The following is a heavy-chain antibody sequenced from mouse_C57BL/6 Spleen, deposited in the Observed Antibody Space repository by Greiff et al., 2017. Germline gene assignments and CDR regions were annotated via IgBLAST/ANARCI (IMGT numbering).Heavy chain of an antibody. CDR3: AREGTGTDYAMDY. CDR2: ISDGGSYT. J-gene: IGHJ4*01. V-gene: IGHV5-4*01. Sequence: EVQRVQSGGGLVKPGASLKLSCAASGFTFSSYAMSWVRQTPEKRLEWVATISDGGSYTYYPDNVKGGFTIARDNAKNNLYLQLSQLKSEDTAMYYCAREGTGTDYAMDYWGQGTSVTVSS. CDR1: GFTFSSYA. D-gene: IGHD4-1*01.